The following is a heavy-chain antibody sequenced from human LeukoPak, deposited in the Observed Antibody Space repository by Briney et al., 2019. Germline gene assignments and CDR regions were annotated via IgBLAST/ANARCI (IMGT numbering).Heavy chain of an antibody. V-gene: IGHV1-8*01. CDR3: ARGMRHHYHSSGYSFDS. CDR1: GYTFTSCD. J-gene: IGHJ4*02. D-gene: IGHD3-22*01. Sequence: ASVKVSCKASGYTFTSCDINWVRQATGQGLEWMGWMNPNSGNTGYAQKFQGRVTMTRNTSISTAYMELSSLRSEDTAVYYCARGMRHHYHSSGYSFDSWGQGTLVTVSS. CDR2: MNPNSGNT.